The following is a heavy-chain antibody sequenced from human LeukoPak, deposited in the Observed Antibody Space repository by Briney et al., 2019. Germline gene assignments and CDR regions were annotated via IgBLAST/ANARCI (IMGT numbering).Heavy chain of an antibody. CDR3: ARASTPYYYDSSGYRYWYFDL. CDR2: INPSGGST. Sequence: ASVKVSCKASGYTFTSYYMHWVRQAPGQGLEWMGIINPSGGSTSYAQKFQGRVTMTRDTSTSTVNMELSSLRSEDTAVYYCARASTPYYYDSSGYRYWYFDLWGRGTLVTVSS. V-gene: IGHV1-46*01. J-gene: IGHJ2*01. D-gene: IGHD3-22*01. CDR1: GYTFTSYY.